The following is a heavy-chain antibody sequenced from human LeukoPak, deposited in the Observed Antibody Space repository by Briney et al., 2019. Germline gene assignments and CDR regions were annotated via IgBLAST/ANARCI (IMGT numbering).Heavy chain of an antibody. D-gene: IGHD3-10*01. CDR1: GYTLTNYD. J-gene: IGHJ3*02. Sequence: ASVKVSCKASGYTLTNYDINWVRQATGQWLEWMGWMNPKSENTGYAQKFQGRVTMTRNTSISTVYMGLSSLRSEDTALYYCARGSLTYYYGSGSPGDAFDICGHGTMATVSS. CDR3: ARGSLTYYYGSGSPGDAFDI. V-gene: IGHV1-8*01. CDR2: MNPKSENT.